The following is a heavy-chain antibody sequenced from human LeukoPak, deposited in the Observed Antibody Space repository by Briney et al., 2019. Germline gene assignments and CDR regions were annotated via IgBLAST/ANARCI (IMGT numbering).Heavy chain of an antibody. V-gene: IGHV1-2*02. CDR3: ARTGGAYGGTAGY. Sequence: ASVRVSCKASGYTFTDYYMHWVRQAPGQGLEWMGWINPNSGGTNYAQKFQGRVSMTRDTSISTAYMELGRLTSDDTAFYYCARTGGAYGGTAGYWGQGTLVTVSS. J-gene: IGHJ4*02. CDR1: GYTFTDYY. CDR2: INPNSGGT. D-gene: IGHD4-23*01.